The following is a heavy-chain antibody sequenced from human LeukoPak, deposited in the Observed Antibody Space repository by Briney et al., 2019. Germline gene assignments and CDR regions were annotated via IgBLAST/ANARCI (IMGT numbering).Heavy chain of an antibody. Sequence: GGSLRLSCAASGFIFSSYWMHWVRQAPGKGLAWVSRINSDGSNTRYVDSVKGRFTISRDNAKDTLYLQMNSLRAEDTAVYYCARGVGTLDYWGQGTLVTVSS. J-gene: IGHJ4*02. V-gene: IGHV3-74*01. CDR2: INSDGSNT. CDR1: GFIFSSYW. D-gene: IGHD5-12*01. CDR3: ARGVGTLDY.